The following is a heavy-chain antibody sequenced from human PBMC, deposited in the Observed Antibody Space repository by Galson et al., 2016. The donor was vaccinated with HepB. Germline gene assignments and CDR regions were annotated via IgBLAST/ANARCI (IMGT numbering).Heavy chain of an antibody. D-gene: IGHD3-10*01. J-gene: IGHJ4*02. V-gene: IGHV3-33*06. CDR2: IWYDGNKT. Sequence: LRLSCAASGFNFRACGMHWLRQAPGRGLEWVALIWYDGNKTYYADSVKGRFTISRDNSKNILYLQMNSLRAEDTAIYYCAKERGFYASRSFASYDFWGQGILVTFSS. CDR3: AKERGFYASRSFASYDF. CDR1: GFNFRACG.